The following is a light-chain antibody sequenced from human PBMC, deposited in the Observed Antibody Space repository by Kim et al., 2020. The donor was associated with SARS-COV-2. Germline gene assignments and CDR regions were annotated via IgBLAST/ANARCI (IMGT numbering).Light chain of an antibody. J-gene: IGLJ2*01. V-gene: IGLV2-8*01. CDR2: EVS. Sequence: GQSVPITCTGTSSDVGGYNYVSCYQQHPGKAPNLMIYEVSKRPSGVPDRFSGSKSGNTASLTVSGLQAEDEADYYCSSYAGSNNLVFGGGTQLTVL. CDR3: SSYAGSNNLV. CDR1: SSDVGGYNY.